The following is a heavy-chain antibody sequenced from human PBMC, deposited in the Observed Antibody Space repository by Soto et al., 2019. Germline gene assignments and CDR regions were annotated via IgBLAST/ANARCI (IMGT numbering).Heavy chain of an antibody. J-gene: IGHJ6*02. D-gene: IGHD5-18*01. V-gene: IGHV4-30-4*01. Sequence: SETLSLTCTVSGGSISSGDYYWSWIRQPPGRGLEWIGYIFYSGTTYYNPSLKSRVTISVDTSKNQFSLKLTSMTAADTAVYYCARDSPPYRHYYYGMDVWGQGTTVTVSS. CDR3: ARDSPPYRHYYYGMDV. CDR2: IFYSGTT. CDR1: GGSISSGDYY.